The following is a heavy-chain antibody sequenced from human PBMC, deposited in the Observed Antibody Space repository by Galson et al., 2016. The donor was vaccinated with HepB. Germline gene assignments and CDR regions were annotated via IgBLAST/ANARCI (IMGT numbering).Heavy chain of an antibody. V-gene: IGHV3-9*01. CDR2: ISWNSGRI. J-gene: IGHJ4*02. D-gene: IGHD6-13*01. Sequence: HWVRQAPGKGLEWVSGISWNSGRIGYADSVKGRFTISRDNAKNSLFLQMNSLRPEDTALYYCAKDTSYSSSWFYFDYWGQGALVTVSS. CDR3: AKDTSYSSSWFYFDY.